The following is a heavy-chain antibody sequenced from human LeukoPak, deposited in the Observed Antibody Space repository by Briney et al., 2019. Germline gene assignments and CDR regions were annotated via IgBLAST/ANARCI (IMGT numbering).Heavy chain of an antibody. J-gene: IGHJ5*02. D-gene: IGHD6-6*01. CDR1: GYTFTSYG. CDR2: ISAYNGNT. Sequence: ASVKVSCKASGYTFTSYGISWVRQAPGQGLEWMGWISAYNGNTNHAQKLQGRVTMTTDTSTSAAYMELRSLRSDDTAVYYCARDVSSMSNWFDPWGQGTLVTVSS. CDR3: ARDVSSMSNWFDP. V-gene: IGHV1-18*01.